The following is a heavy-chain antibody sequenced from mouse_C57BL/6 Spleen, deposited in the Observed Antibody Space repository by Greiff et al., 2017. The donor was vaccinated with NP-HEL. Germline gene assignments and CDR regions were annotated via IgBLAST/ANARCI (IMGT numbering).Heavy chain of an antibody. CDR3: ARHGAY. CDR2: ISNGGGST. CDR1: GFTFSDYY. V-gene: IGHV5-12*01. Sequence: EVKLVESGGGLVQPGGSLKLSCAASGFTFSDYYMYWVRQTPEQRLEWVAYISNGGGSTYYPDTVKGRFTISRDNAKNTLYLQMSRLKSEDTAMYYCARHGAYWGQGTLVTVSA. J-gene: IGHJ3*01.